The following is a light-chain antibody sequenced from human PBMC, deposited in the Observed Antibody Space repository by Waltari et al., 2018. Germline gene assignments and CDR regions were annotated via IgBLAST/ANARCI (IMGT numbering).Light chain of an antibody. CDR3: QQYNSHSLALT. J-gene: IGKJ4*01. Sequence: EIQVTQSPPTLSASVGDRVTITCRASQSISRWLSWYQQKPGKAPKRLLYKASSLERGVPSRFSGSGSGTEFTLTISSLQADDFATYDCQQYNSHSLALTFGGGTKVEIK. V-gene: IGKV1-5*03. CDR2: KAS. CDR1: QSISRW.